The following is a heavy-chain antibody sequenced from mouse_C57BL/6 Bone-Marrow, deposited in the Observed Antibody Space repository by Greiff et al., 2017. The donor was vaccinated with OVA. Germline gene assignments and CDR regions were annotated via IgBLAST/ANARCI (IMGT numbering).Heavy chain of an antibody. D-gene: IGHD4-1*01. Sequence: EVQLQQSGPVLVKPGASVKMSCKASGYTFTDYYMNWVKQSHGKSLEWIGVINPYNGGTSYNQKFKGKATLTVDKSSSTAYMELNSLTSEDSAVYYCARRDWDVFAYWGQGTLVTVSA. CDR2: INPYNGGT. J-gene: IGHJ3*01. V-gene: IGHV1-19*01. CDR3: ARRDWDVFAY. CDR1: GYTFTDYY.